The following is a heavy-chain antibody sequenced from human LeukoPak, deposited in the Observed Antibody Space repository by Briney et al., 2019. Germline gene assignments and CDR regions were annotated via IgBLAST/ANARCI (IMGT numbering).Heavy chain of an antibody. V-gene: IGHV1-46*01. J-gene: IGHJ4*02. CDR3: ANLDVDTAMATDY. CDR2: INPSGGST. D-gene: IGHD5-18*01. CDR1: GYTFTSYY. Sequence: ASVKVSCTASGYTFTSYYMYWVRQAPGQGLEWMGIINPSGGSTRYAKKFQGRVTMTKDTSTSTVYMELSSLRSEDTAVYYCANLDVDTAMATDYWGQGTLVTVSS.